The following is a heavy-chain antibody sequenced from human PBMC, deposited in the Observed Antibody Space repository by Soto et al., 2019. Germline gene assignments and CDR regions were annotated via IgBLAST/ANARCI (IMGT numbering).Heavy chain of an antibody. CDR2: VYYSGGT. CDR1: ADSLHDYS. V-gene: IGHV4-59*08. J-gene: IGHJ4*02. CDR3: ARHQAGYCGGDCSHHFDS. Sequence: SELLSLTWTVSADSLHDYSLSWIRQPQGAGLEWIGYVYYSGGTNYNPFLKSRATISKDTSNHQLSLKLSSVTAADTAVYYCARHQAGYCGGDCSHHFDSWGQGILVTVSS. D-gene: IGHD2-21*02.